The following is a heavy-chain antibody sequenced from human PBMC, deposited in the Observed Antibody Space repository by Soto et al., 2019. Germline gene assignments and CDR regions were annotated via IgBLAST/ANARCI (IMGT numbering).Heavy chain of an antibody. CDR1: GFTFSNYA. D-gene: IGHD2-15*01. CDR3: ATEGHCSGGSCYIFDY. CDR2: ISYDGSYK. Sequence: GGSLRLSCAASGFTFSNYAMHWVRQTPGKGLEWVAVISYDGSYKYYADSVKGRFTISRDNSKNTMSLQMSSLTAGDTAVYNCATEGHCSGGSCYIFDYWGQGTQVTVYS. J-gene: IGHJ4*02. V-gene: IGHV3-30*03.